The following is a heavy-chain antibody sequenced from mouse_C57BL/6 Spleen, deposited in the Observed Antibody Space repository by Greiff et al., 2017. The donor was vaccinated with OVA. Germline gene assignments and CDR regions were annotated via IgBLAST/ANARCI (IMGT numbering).Heavy chain of an antibody. Sequence: EVKLEESGGGLVQPGGSMKLSCVASGFTFSNYWMNWVRQSPEKGLEWVAQIRLKSDNYATHYAESVKGRFTISRDDSKSSVYLQRNNLRAEDTGIYYCTGSGDYGSSHRYFDVWGTGTTVTVSS. J-gene: IGHJ1*03. CDR2: IRLKSDNYAT. V-gene: IGHV6-3*01. CDR1: GFTFSNYW. CDR3: TGSGDYGSSHRYFDV. D-gene: IGHD1-1*01.